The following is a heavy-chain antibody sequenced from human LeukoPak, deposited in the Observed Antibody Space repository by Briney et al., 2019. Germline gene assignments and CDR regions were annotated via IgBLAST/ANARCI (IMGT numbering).Heavy chain of an antibody. D-gene: IGHD4-17*01. CDR2: MNPNSGNT. CDR3: ARGQYGDSNFDY. Sequence: ASVKVSCKASGYTFTSYDINWVRQATGQGLEWMGWMNPNSGNTGYAQKFQGGVTMTRNTSISTAYMELSSLRSEDTAVYYCARGQYGDSNFDYWGQGTLVTVSS. J-gene: IGHJ4*02. V-gene: IGHV1-8*01. CDR1: GYTFTSYD.